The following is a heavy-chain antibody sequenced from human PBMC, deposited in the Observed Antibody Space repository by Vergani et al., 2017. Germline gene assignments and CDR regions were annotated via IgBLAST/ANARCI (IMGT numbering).Heavy chain of an antibody. CDR2: ISSSSSYV. CDR3: ARDTSSSSGFDY. CDR1: GFTFSNAW. D-gene: IGHD6-6*01. V-gene: IGHV3-21*01. Sequence: EVQLVESGGGLVKPGGSLRLSCAASGFTFSNAWMSWVRQAPGKGLEWVSSISSSSSYVYYADSVKGRFTISRDNAKNSLYLQMNSLRAEDTAVYYCARDTSSSSGFDYWGQGTLVTVSS. J-gene: IGHJ4*02.